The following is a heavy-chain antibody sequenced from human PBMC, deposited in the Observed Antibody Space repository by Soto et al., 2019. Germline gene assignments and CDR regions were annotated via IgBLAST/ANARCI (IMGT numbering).Heavy chain of an antibody. V-gene: IGHV3-30*18. CDR3: AKDLDGGPDY. Sequence: QVQLVESGGGVVQPGRSLRLSCAASGFTFNTYGMHWVRQAPGKGLEWVAVISYDGSNRYYADSVKGRFTISRDASKNTVDLQMNSLRAEDTAFYYCAKDLDGGPDYWGQGTLVTVSS. D-gene: IGHD3-16*01. CDR1: GFTFNTYG. J-gene: IGHJ4*02. CDR2: ISYDGSNR.